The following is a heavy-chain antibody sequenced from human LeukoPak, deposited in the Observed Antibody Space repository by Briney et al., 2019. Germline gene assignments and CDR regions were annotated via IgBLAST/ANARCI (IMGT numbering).Heavy chain of an antibody. D-gene: IGHD3-10*01. CDR2: ISGSGGST. V-gene: IGHV3-23*01. CDR1: GFTFSSYA. Sequence: GGSLRLSCAASGFTFSSYAMSWVRQAPGKGLEWVSAISGSGGSTYYADSVKGRFTISRDNSKNTLYLQMNSLRAEDTAVYYCANNAGYMVRGVYAFDIWGQGTMVTVSS. CDR3: ANNAGYMVRGVYAFDI. J-gene: IGHJ3*02.